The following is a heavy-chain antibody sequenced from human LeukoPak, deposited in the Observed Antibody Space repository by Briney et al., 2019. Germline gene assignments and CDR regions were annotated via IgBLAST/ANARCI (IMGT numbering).Heavy chain of an antibody. D-gene: IGHD4-17*01. V-gene: IGHV4-59*08. J-gene: IGHJ4*02. CDR1: SGSISNYY. CDR3: ARTYGDPRRGYFDY. Sequence: SETLSLTCTVSSGSISNYYWSWIRQPPEKGLEWIGYIYYTGSTNYDPSLKSRLTMSVDTSKNQFSLNLSSVTAADTAVYYCARTYGDPRRGYFDYWGQGTLVTVFS. CDR2: IYYTGST.